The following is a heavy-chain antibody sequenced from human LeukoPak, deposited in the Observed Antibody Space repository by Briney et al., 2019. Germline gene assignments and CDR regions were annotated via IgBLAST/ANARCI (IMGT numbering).Heavy chain of an antibody. CDR2: INHSGST. CDR1: GVSISSSSYY. CDR3: ARGVTMVRGFFDY. D-gene: IGHD3-10*01. Sequence: SETLSLTCTVSGVSISSSSYYWGWIRQPPGKGLEWIGEINHSGSTNYNPSLKSRVTISVDTSKNQFSLKLSSVTAADTAVYYCARGVTMVRGFFDYWGQGTLVTVSS. J-gene: IGHJ4*02. V-gene: IGHV4-39*07.